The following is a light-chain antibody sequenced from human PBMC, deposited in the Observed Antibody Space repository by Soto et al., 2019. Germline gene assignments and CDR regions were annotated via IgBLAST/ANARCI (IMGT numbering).Light chain of an antibody. CDR3: QTWGTGFHVV. Sequence: QPVLTQSPSASASLGASVKLTCTLSSGHSNYAIAWHQQQPEKGPRYLMKLNSDGSHTKGDGIPDRFSGSSSGAERYLTISSLQSEDEADYYCQTWGTGFHVVFGGGTKLTVL. CDR1: SGHSNYA. J-gene: IGLJ2*01. CDR2: LNSDGSH. V-gene: IGLV4-69*01.